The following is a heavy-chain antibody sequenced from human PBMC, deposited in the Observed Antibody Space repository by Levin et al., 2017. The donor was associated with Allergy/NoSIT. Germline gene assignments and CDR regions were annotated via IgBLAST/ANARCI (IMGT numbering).Heavy chain of an antibody. V-gene: IGHV3-30*18. CDR2: ISYDGSNK. CDR3: AKANFLWTTVIPPGD. J-gene: IGHJ4*02. Sequence: SCAASGFTFSSYGMHWVRQAPGKGLEWVAVISYDGSNKYYADSVKGRFTISRDNSKNTLYLQMNSLRAEDTAVYYCAKANFLWTTVIPPGDWGQGTLVTVSS. D-gene: IGHD4-17*01. CDR1: GFTFSSYG.